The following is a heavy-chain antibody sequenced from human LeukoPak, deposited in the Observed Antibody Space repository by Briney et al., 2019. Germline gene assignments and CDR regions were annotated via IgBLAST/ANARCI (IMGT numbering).Heavy chain of an antibody. D-gene: IGHD3-3*01. J-gene: IGHJ6*02. Sequence: GGSLRLSCAASGFNFSDHWMHWVRQVPGKGLVWVSRINADGTTTKYAGSVKGRFTISRDNAKNTVYLQMNSLRDEDAAMYYCAREATIFYDMDVWGQGTTVTVS. CDR1: GFNFSDHW. CDR2: INADGTTT. V-gene: IGHV3-74*01. CDR3: AREATIFYDMDV.